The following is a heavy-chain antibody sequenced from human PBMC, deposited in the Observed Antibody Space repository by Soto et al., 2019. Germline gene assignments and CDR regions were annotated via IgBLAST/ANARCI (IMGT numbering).Heavy chain of an antibody. CDR1: GGSISSYY. V-gene: IGHV4-59*01. D-gene: IGHD2-2*01. J-gene: IGHJ5*02. CDR3: ARDNARQGLGFDP. CDR2: IYYSGST. Sequence: SETLSLTCTVSGGSISSYYWSWIRQPPGKGLEWIGYIYYSGSTNYNPSLKSRVTISVDTSKNQFSLKLSSVTAADTAVYYCARDNARQGLGFDPWGQGTLVTVSS.